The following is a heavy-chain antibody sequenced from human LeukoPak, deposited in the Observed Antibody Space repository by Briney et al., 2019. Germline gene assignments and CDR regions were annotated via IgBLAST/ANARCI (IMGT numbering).Heavy chain of an antibody. J-gene: IGHJ5*02. Sequence: ASVKVSCKASGYTFTSYDINWVRQATGQGLEWMGWMNPNSGNTGYAQKFQGRVTITRNTSTSTAYMELRSLRSDDTAVYYCARVRSVVRGVNWFDPWGQGTLVTVSS. V-gene: IGHV1-8*03. CDR3: ARVRSVVRGVNWFDP. CDR2: MNPNSGNT. CDR1: GYTFTSYD. D-gene: IGHD3-10*01.